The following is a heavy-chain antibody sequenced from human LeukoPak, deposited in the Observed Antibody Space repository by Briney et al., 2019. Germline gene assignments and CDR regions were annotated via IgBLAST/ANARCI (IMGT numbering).Heavy chain of an antibody. D-gene: IGHD3-22*01. CDR2: MYCSGST. CDR1: GGSISSGTYY. V-gene: IGHV4-31*03. Sequence: PSETLSLTCTVSGGSISSGTYYWSWIRQHPGKGLEWIGYMYCSGSTYYNPSLKSRVTISVDTSKNQFSLKLSSVTAADTAVYYCAREAYYYDSSGSFIPNYFDYWGQGTLVTVSS. CDR3: AREAYYYDSSGSFIPNYFDY. J-gene: IGHJ4*02.